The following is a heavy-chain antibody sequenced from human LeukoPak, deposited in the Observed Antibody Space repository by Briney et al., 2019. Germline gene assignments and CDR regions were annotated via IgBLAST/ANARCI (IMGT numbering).Heavy chain of an antibody. CDR2: IYNSGST. CDR3: ARDSVWFGESHDAFDI. J-gene: IGHJ3*02. D-gene: IGHD3-10*01. CDR1: GGSINNYY. Sequence: PSETLSLTCTVSGGSINNYYYNWIRQPAGKGLEWIGRIYNSGSTEYNPSLKSRLTMSVDTSKNQFSLKLSSVTAADTAVYYCARDSVWFGESHDAFDIWGQGTMVTVSS. V-gene: IGHV4-4*07.